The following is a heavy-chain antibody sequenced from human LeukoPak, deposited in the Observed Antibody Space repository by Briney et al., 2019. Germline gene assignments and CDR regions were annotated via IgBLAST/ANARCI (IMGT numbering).Heavy chain of an antibody. CDR1: GFTFSSYG. V-gene: IGHV3-33*06. Sequence: GGSLRLSCAASGFTFSSYGMHWVRQAPGKGLEWVAVIWYDGSNRYYADSVKGRFTISRDNSKNTLYLQMNSLRAEDTAVYYCANADGYYGSGSYDYWGQGTLVTVSS. CDR3: ANADGYYGSGSYDY. CDR2: IWYDGSNR. D-gene: IGHD3-10*01. J-gene: IGHJ4*02.